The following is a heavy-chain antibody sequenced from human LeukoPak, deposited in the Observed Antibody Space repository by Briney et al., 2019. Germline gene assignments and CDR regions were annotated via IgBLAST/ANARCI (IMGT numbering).Heavy chain of an antibody. D-gene: IGHD2-2*01. CDR3: ARQYDSYFYYYLDL. Sequence: KPAETLSLTCGVSGYPIDNAYYWVWIRQPPGNGLEWIGSLYHPDSTYYNPSLKSRVTMSVDTSRNQFSLRLSFVTAAAPAVYYGARQYDSYFYYYLDLWGTGTTVTVSS. J-gene: IGHJ6*03. V-gene: IGHV4-38-2*01. CDR2: LYHPDST. CDR1: GYPIDNAYY.